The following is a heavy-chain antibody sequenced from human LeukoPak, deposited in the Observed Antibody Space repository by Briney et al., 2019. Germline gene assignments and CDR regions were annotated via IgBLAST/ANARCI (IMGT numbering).Heavy chain of an antibody. CDR3: ARDGVYSSGWYGPSAYYYYYYMDV. D-gene: IGHD6-19*01. J-gene: IGHJ6*03. CDR1: GYTFTSYG. CDR2: ISAYNGNT. Sequence: ASVKVSCKASGYTFTSYGISWVRQAPGQGRDWMGWISAYNGNTKYAQKLQGRVTMTPDTSTSTADMELRSLRSDDTVVYYCARDGVYSSGWYGPSAYYYYYYMDVWGKGTTVTVSS. V-gene: IGHV1-18*01.